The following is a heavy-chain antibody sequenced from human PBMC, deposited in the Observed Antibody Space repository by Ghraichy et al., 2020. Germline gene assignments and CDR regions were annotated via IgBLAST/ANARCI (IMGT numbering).Heavy chain of an antibody. V-gene: IGHV2-70*11. D-gene: IGHD2-21*01. CDR1: GFSLSTSGMC. Sequence: SGPTLVKPTQTLTLTCTFSGFSLSTSGMCVSWIRQPPGKALEWLARIDWDDDKYYSTSLKTRLTISKDTSKNQVVLTMTNMDPVDPATYYCARILTYVGTYSFDSWAKGTLSPSPQ. J-gene: IGHJ4*02. CDR2: IDWDDDK. CDR3: ARILTYVGTYSFDS.